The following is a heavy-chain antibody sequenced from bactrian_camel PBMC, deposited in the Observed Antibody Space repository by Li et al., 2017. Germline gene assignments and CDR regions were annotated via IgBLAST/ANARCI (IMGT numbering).Heavy chain of an antibody. CDR2: LNSDGTT. V-gene: IGHV3S53*01. CDR1: DDTYKGYS. CDR3: ATDPRDNYYGASGVPDFGY. Sequence: VQLVESGGGSVQSGGSLRLSCAVTDDTYKGYSWGWFRQAPGGQREGVAALNSDGTTSYADSVKGRFTISEDRAKRTRYLQMNNLTPEDTAMYYCATDPRDNYYGASGVPDFGYWGQGTQVTVS. D-gene: IGHD2*01. J-gene: IGHJ6*01.